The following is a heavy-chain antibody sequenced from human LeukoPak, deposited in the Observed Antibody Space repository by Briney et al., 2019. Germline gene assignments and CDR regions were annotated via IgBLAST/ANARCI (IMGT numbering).Heavy chain of an antibody. Sequence: SETLSLTCTVSGGSISSYYWSWIRQPPGKGLEWIGEINHSGSTNYNPSLKSRVTISVDTSKNQFSLKLSSVTAADTAVYYCASDPRHYTAMVPGLEAWGQGTLVTVSS. J-gene: IGHJ4*02. CDR1: GGSISSYY. CDR2: INHSGST. V-gene: IGHV4-34*01. D-gene: IGHD5-18*01. CDR3: ASDPRHYTAMVPGLEA.